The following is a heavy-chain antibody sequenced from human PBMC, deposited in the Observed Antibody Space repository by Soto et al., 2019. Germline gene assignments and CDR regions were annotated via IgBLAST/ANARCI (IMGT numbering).Heavy chain of an antibody. D-gene: IGHD2-15*01. J-gene: IGHJ4*02. Sequence: GGSLRLSCAASGFSFSSYAMSWVRQAPGKGLEWVSTISGSDGKTFYADSVKGRFSISRDTSDNMLYLQMNSLRDDDTAVYYCARWSYLDYWGQGARVTVSS. CDR3: ARWSYLDY. V-gene: IGHV3-23*01. CDR2: ISGSDGKT. CDR1: GFSFSSYA.